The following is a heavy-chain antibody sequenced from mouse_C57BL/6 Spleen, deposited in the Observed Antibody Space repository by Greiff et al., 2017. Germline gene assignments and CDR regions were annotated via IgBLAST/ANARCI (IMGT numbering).Heavy chain of an antibody. CDR3: ARSDYYGSSLGDY. J-gene: IGHJ2*01. V-gene: IGHV1-55*01. D-gene: IGHD1-1*01. CDR1: GYTFTSYW. CDR2: IYPGSGST. Sequence: VQLQQPGAELVKPGASVKMSCKASGYTFTSYWITWVKQRPGQGLEWIGDIYPGSGSTNYNEKFKSKATLTVDTSSSTAYMQLSSLTSEDSAVYYCARSDYYGSSLGDYWGQGTTLTVSS.